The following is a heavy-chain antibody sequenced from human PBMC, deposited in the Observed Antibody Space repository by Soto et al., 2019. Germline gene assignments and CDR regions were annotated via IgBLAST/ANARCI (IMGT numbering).Heavy chain of an antibody. J-gene: IGHJ6*02. CDR2: VHPSGST. Sequence: ETLSLTCAVLSASLGDHYWSWIRQSPDKGLELIGEVHPSGSTDYTPSLKSRLTLSLDTSKNQFSLKVASVTAAETAVYFCARGKPSGYRFGPRNFFYYGLDVWGPGTTVTVSS. CDR1: SASLGDHY. CDR3: ARGKPSGYRFGPRNFFYYGLDV. D-gene: IGHD5-18*01. V-gene: IGHV4-34*01.